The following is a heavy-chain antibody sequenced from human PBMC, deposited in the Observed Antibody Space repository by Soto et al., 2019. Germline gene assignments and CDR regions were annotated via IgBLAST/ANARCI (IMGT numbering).Heavy chain of an antibody. CDR2: INAGNGNT. V-gene: IGHV1-3*01. Sequence: ASVKVSCKASGYTFTSYAMHWVRQAPGQRLEWMGWINAGNGNTKYSQKFQGRVTITRDTSASTAYMELSSLRSEDTAVYYCARVVSTYYDILTGPLFDYWGQGTLVTVS. D-gene: IGHD3-9*01. CDR3: ARVVSTYYDILTGPLFDY. J-gene: IGHJ4*02. CDR1: GYTFTSYA.